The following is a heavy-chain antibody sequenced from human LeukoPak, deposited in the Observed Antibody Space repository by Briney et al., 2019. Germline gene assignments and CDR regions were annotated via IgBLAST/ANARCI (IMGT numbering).Heavy chain of an antibody. V-gene: IGHV3-30*01. Sequence: GGSLPLSCASSGFTYSSYAMHWVGPAPGKGLDWVAVISYDGSNKYYADSVKGRFTISRDNSKNTLYLQMNSLRAEDTAVYYCARDPSRVYYDFWSGSPPYYFDYWGQGTLVTVSS. CDR3: ARDPSRVYYDFWSGSPPYYFDY. J-gene: IGHJ4*02. CDR1: GFTYSSYA. CDR2: ISYDGSNK. D-gene: IGHD3-3*01.